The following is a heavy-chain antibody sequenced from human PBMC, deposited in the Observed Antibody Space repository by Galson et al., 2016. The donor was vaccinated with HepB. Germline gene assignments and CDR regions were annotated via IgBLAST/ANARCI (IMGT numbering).Heavy chain of an antibody. CDR3: AKDAYTWRWLLSFFPDY. Sequence: SLRLSCAASGFTFSDYGIHWVRQAPGKGLEWVAVLSFDGINKYYADSVKGRFTISRDNSKNTVYLQMNSLRAEDTAVYYCAKDAYTWRWLLSFFPDYWGQGTLVIVSS. CDR1: GFTFSDYG. J-gene: IGHJ4*02. D-gene: IGHD5-24*01. CDR2: LSFDGINK. V-gene: IGHV3-30*18.